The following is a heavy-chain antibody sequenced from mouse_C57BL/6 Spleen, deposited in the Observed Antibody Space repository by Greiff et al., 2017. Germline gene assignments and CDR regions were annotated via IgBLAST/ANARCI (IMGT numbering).Heavy chain of an antibody. CDR2: ISSGGSYT. J-gene: IGHJ2*01. Sequence: EVHLVESGGDLVKPGGSLKLSCAASGFTFSSYGMSWVRQTPDKRLEWVATISSGGSYTYYPDSVKGRFTISRDNAKNTLYLQMSSLKSEDTAMYYCARHGGSSPYYFDYWGQGTTLTVSS. CDR1: GFTFSSYG. CDR3: ARHGGSSPYYFDY. D-gene: IGHD1-1*01. V-gene: IGHV5-6*01.